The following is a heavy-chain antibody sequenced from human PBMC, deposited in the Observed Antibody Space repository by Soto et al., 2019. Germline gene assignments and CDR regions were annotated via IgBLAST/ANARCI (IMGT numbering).Heavy chain of an antibody. V-gene: IGHV3-23*01. CDR1: GFTFSNYA. D-gene: IGHD1-26*01. J-gene: IGHJ4*02. CDR2: ISGSGSST. Sequence: PGGSLRLSCAASGFTFSNYAMSWVRQAPGKGLEWVSSISGSGSSTYYADSVKGRFTISRDHFENKLYLQMNSLRAEDTAVYYYLNFFLPGLAGATFDYWGRGTLVTVSS. CDR3: LNFFLPGLAGATFDY.